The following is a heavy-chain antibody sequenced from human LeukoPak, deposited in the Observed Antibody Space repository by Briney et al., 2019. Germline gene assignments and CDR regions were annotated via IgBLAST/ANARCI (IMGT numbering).Heavy chain of an antibody. D-gene: IGHD4-17*01. V-gene: IGHV3-72*01. CDR1: GFTFSDHY. J-gene: IGHJ4*02. CDR2: IKNKANSYST. CDR3: VDLGSTVDY. Sequence: GGSLRLSCAASGFTFSDHYMDWVRQAPGKVLELVARIKNKANSYSTHYAESVRGRFTISRDDSKNSVYLQMNSLTSADTGVYFCVDLGSTVDYWGQGTLVTVSS.